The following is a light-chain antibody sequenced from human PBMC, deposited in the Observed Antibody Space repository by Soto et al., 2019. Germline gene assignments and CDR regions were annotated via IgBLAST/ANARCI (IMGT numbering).Light chain of an antibody. J-gene: IGLJ1*01. V-gene: IGLV2-8*01. CDR3: SSYAATNNYV. CDR2: EVT. Sequence: QPVLTQPPSASGSPGQSVTISCTGTSSDVGRYNFVSWYQQHPGKAPQLIIYEVTKRPSGVPERFSGSKSGNTASLTVSGLQAEDEADYYCSSYAATNNYVFGSGTKVTVL. CDR1: SSDVGRYNF.